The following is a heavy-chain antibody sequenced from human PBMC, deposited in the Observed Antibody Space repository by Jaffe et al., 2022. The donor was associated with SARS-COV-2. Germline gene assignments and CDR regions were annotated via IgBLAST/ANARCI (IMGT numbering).Heavy chain of an antibody. D-gene: IGHD5-18*01. CDR1: GFTFSNFA. CDR2: ITGSGGST. J-gene: IGHJ2*01. V-gene: IGHV3-23*01. CDR3: AKHAYSFGLYWYFDL. Sequence: EVQLLESGGGLVQPGGSLRLSCAASGFTFSNFAMSWVRQTPGKGLEGISTITGSGGSTYYADSVKGHFTISRDNSNNTLYLQMNSLRAEDTAVYYCAKHAYSFGLYWYFDLWGRGSLVIVSS.